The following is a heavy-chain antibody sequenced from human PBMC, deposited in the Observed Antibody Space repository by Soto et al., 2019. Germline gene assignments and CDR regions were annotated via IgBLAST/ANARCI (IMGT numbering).Heavy chain of an antibody. CDR1: GYTFTIYG. D-gene: IGHD2-15*01. Sequence: ASVKVSCKASGYTFTIYGISWVRQAPGQGLEWMGWISAYNGNTNYAQKLQGRVTMTTDTSTSTAYMELRSLRSDDTAVYYCARDPASYYYMDVWGKGTTVTVSS. V-gene: IGHV1-18*01. CDR2: ISAYNGNT. CDR3: ARDPASYYYMDV. J-gene: IGHJ6*03.